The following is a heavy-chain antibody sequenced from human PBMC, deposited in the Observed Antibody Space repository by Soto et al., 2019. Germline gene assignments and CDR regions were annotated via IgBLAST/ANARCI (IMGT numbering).Heavy chain of an antibody. CDR3: ARPRIAVAGPLDY. V-gene: IGHV4-39*02. J-gene: IGHJ4*02. D-gene: IGHD6-19*01. Sequence: PSETLSLTCTVSGGAIRNSIYYWGWIRQPPGKGLEWIGTIYYDGSVAYSPSLKSRVTLSVDTSRNHFSVKINSVTAADTAVYFCARPRIAVAGPLDYWGQGTLVTVYS. CDR1: GGAIRNSIYY. CDR2: IYYDGSV.